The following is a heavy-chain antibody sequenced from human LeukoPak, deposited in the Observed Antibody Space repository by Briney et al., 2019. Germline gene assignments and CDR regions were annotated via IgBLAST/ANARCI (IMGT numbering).Heavy chain of an antibody. CDR3: ARSWSGYYYADY. Sequence: GGSLRLSCAASGFTFSSYAMHWVRQAPGKGLEYVSAISSNGGSTYYANSVKGRFTISRDNSKNTLYLQMGSLRAEDMAVYYCARSWSGYYYADYWGQGTLVTVSS. CDR1: GFTFSSYA. D-gene: IGHD3-3*01. V-gene: IGHV3-64*01. J-gene: IGHJ4*02. CDR2: ISSNGGST.